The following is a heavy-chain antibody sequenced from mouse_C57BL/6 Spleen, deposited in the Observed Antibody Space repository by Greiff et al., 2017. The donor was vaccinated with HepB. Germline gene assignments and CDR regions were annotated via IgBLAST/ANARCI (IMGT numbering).Heavy chain of an antibody. CDR3: AKSNYAGGDY. D-gene: IGHD2-5*01. CDR1: GYSITSGYY. J-gene: IGHJ2*01. Sequence: VQLKESGPGLVKPSQSLSLTCSVTGYSITSGYYWNWIRQFPGNKLEWMGYISYDGSNNYNPSLKNRISITRDTSKNQFFLKLNSVTTEDTATYYCAKSNYAGGDYWGQGTTLTVSS. V-gene: IGHV3-6*01. CDR2: ISYDGSN.